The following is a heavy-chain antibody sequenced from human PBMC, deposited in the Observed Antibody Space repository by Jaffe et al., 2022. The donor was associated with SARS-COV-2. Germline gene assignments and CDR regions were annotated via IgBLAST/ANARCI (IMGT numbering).Heavy chain of an antibody. D-gene: IGHD3-22*01. CDR3: ARPLYYYDSGGTGNWFDS. Sequence: EVQLVESGGGLVQPGGSLRLSCAASGFSFSSYNMNWVRQAPGKGLEWVSYISSSSTTIYYADSVKGRFTISRDNAKKSLYLQMNSLRAEDTAVYYCARPLYYYDSGGTGNWFDSWGQGTLVIVSS. J-gene: IGHJ5*01. CDR1: GFSFSSYN. CDR2: ISSSSTTI. V-gene: IGHV3-48*01.